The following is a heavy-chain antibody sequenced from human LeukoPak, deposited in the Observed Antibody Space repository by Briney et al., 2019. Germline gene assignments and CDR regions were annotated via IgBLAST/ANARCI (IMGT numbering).Heavy chain of an antibody. D-gene: IGHD3-22*01. V-gene: IGHV3-15*04. CDR2: IERTTDGGTA. J-gene: IGHJ4*02. Sequence: GVSLRLSCAASGFSFSNAWMNWVRQAPGKGLEWVGLIERTTDGGTADYAAPVKGRFTISRDDSKNTVHLQMNSLKTEDTAVYYCITDENYYDSSGYPYRDYWGQGTLVTASS. CDR1: GFSFSNAW. CDR3: ITDENYYDSSGYPYRDY.